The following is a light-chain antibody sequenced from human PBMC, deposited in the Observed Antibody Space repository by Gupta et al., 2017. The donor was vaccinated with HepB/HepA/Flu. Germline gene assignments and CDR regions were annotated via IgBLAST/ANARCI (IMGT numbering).Light chain of an antibody. Sequence: DIQMTQSPSILSASVGDKVTITCRASQSVNDWLAWYQQKPGKAPKVLIYKASNLENGVPSRFSGSGSGTEFTLTISSLQPDDFATYYCQQDNGYSWTFGQGTKVEIK. CDR1: QSVNDW. CDR2: KAS. CDR3: QQDNGYSWT. J-gene: IGKJ1*01. V-gene: IGKV1-5*03.